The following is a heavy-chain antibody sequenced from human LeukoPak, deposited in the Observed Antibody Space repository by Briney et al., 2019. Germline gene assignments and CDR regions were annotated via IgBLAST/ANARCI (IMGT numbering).Heavy chain of an antibody. D-gene: IGHD3-9*01. CDR3: ARDGVLRYFDGYYYYMDV. V-gene: IGHV1-46*01. CDR1: GYTFTDYY. Sequence: GASVKVSCKASGYTFTDYYMHWVRQAPGQGLDWLGIINPSDGTTTYAQKFQGRLTMTSDMSTSTVYMELSSLRSEDTAVYYCARDGVLRYFDGYYYYMDVWGKGTAVTVSS. J-gene: IGHJ6*03. CDR2: INPSDGTT.